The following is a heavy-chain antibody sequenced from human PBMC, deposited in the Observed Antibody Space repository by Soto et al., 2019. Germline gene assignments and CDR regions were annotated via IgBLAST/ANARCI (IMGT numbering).Heavy chain of an antibody. D-gene: IGHD6-19*01. CDR2: IYYSGNT. J-gene: IGHJ4*02. V-gene: IGHV4-59*01. CDR3: ARSRGSGWSFDY. CDR1: GGSISTYY. Sequence: SETLSLTCTVSGGSISTYYWSWFRQFPGKGLEWIGYIYYSGNTKYNPSLNSRVTISLDKANNQLSLKLTSLNTADTAVYYCARSRGSGWSFDYWGQGTLV.